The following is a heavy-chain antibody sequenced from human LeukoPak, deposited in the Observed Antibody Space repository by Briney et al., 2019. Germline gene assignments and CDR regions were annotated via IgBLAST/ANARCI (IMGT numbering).Heavy chain of an antibody. Sequence: ASVKVSCKASGYTFTGYYMHWGRQAPGQGLEWMGRINPNSGGTNYAQKFQGRVTMTRDTSISTAYMELSRLRSDDTAVYYCARDQKIVVVTAILDYWGQGTLVTVSS. D-gene: IGHD2-21*02. J-gene: IGHJ4*02. V-gene: IGHV1-2*06. CDR1: GYTFTGYY. CDR2: INPNSGGT. CDR3: ARDQKIVVVTAILDY.